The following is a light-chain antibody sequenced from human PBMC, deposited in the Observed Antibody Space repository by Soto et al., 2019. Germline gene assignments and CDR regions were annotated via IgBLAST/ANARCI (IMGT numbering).Light chain of an antibody. J-gene: IGKJ2*01. Sequence: DIQMTQSPSTLSASVGDRVTITCRASQSISSWLAWYQQKPGKAPKLLIYDASSLESGVPSRFSGSGSGTEFTLPIGSLQPDDFATYSCKQYNSYSYMYTLGQGTKLEIK. CDR3: KQYNSYSYMYT. V-gene: IGKV1-5*01. CDR1: QSISSW. CDR2: DAS.